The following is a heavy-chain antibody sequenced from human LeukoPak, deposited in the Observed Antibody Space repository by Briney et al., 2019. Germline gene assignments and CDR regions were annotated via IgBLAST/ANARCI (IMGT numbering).Heavy chain of an antibody. Sequence: GGSLRLSYAASGLRFGSSWIDSVRQAPGKWLVCVSRTYTDGSITTYADSVQGRFTSSRNIANNTFHQHMNSLRDENTALYYVARGFFSAFDVWGQGTKVTVSS. CDR3: ARGFFSAFDV. J-gene: IGHJ3*01. CDR1: GLRFGSSW. V-gene: IGHV3-74*01. CDR2: TYTDGSIT.